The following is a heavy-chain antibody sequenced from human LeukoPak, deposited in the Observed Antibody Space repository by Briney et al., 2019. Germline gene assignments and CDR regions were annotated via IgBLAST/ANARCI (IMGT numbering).Heavy chain of an antibody. D-gene: IGHD2/OR15-2a*01. CDR1: GYTFTGYF. V-gene: IGHV1-2*02. Sequence: GASVKVSCKTSGYTFTGYFIHWVRQAPGLGREWMGWINPSTGGTNYAQMFQGRVTMTRDTSISTAYMELSSLISDDTAVYYCARDQSFYDAGDQRFDYWGQGTLVTVSS. J-gene: IGHJ4*02. CDR3: ARDQSFYDAGDQRFDY. CDR2: INPSTGGT.